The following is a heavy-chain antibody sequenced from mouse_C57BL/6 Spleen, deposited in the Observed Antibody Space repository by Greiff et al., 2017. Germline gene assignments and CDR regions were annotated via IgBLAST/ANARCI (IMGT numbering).Heavy chain of an antibody. V-gene: IGHV1-55*01. Sequence: QVQLQQPGAELVKPGASVKMSCKASGYTFTSYWITWVKQRPGQGLEWIGDIYPGSGSTYYNEKFKGKATLTADKSSSTAYMELRSLTSEDSAVYFCARWSPYYAMDYWGQGTSVTVSS. CDR3: ARWSPYYAMDY. CDR1: GYTFTSYW. J-gene: IGHJ4*01. CDR2: IYPGSGST.